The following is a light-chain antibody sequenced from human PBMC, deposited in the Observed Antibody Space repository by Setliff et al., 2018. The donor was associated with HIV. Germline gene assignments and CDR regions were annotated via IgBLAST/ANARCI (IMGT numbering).Light chain of an antibody. CDR3: CSYAGSYTSLYV. V-gene: IGLV2-11*01. Sequence: QSVLTQHRSVSGSPGQSVTISCTGTSSDVGGYNYVSWYQHLPGKAPKLMIYDVTKRPSGVPDRFSGSKSGNTASLTISGLQSEDEADYYCCSYAGSYTSLYVFGTGTKVTVL. CDR1: SSDVGGYNY. CDR2: DVT. J-gene: IGLJ1*01.